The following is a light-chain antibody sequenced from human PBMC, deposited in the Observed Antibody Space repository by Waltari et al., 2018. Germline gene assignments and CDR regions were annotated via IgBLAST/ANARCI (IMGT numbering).Light chain of an antibody. V-gene: IGLV3-1*01. Sequence: SYELTQAPSVSVSPGQTASITCSGDKLGDKYLNWYQHKPGQSPVLVIYQNSKRRSGIPERFSGSISRKTVTLTISAAQAMDEADYYCQAWDSGTVVFGGGTKLTVL. CDR2: QNS. CDR3: QAWDSGTVV. CDR1: KLGDKY. J-gene: IGLJ2*01.